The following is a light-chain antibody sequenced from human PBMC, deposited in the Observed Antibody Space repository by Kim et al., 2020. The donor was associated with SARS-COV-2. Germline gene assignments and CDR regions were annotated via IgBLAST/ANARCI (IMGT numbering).Light chain of an antibody. V-gene: IGLV1-51*01. Sequence: QSVLTQPPSVSAAPGQKVTISCSGSSSNIGNNYVSWYQQFPGRAPKLLIYDNNKRPSRIPDRFSGSKSGTSATLGITGLQTGDEADYYCGTWDSSLSALYWVFGGGTQLTVL. CDR2: DNN. CDR3: GTWDSSLSALYWV. CDR1: SSNIGNNY. J-gene: IGLJ3*02.